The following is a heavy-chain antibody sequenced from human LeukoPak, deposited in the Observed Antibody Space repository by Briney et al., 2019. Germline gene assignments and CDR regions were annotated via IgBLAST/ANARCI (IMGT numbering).Heavy chain of an antibody. CDR2: ISGSGGST. CDR1: GLTFSSYA. CDR3: AKSQYSSSWYGSY. V-gene: IGHV3-23*01. D-gene: IGHD6-13*01. J-gene: IGHJ4*02. Sequence: GGSLRLSCAASGLTFSSYAMSWVRQAPGKGLEWVSAISGSGGSTYYADSVKGRFTISRDNSKNTLYLQMNSLRAEDTAVYYCAKSQYSSSWYGSYWGQGTLVTVSS.